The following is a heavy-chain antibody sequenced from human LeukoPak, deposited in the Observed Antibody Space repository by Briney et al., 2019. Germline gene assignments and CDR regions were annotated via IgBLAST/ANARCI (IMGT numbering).Heavy chain of an antibody. Sequence: GGSLRLSCEAYGFRFGGFWMNWVRQAPGKGPERVANINQDGSEKLYVDSVKGRFTISRDNAKNSLYLQMNSLRVEDTAVYYCTRDVREAYDIWGHGTMVTVSS. CDR2: INQDGSEK. CDR3: TRDVREAYDI. D-gene: IGHD3-16*01. J-gene: IGHJ3*02. V-gene: IGHV3-7*01. CDR1: GFRFGGFW.